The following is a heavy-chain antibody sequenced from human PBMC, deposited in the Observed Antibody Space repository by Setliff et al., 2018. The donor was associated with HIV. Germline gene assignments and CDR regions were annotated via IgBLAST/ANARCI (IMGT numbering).Heavy chain of an antibody. V-gene: IGHV4-34*01. D-gene: IGHD6-19*01. CDR2: INHSGGT. CDR1: GGTFSLHY. J-gene: IGHJ5*02. CDR3: ARDRSSGWSSDWFDT. Sequence: SETLSLTCAVSGGTFSLHYYTWIRQSPLRGLEWIGEINHSGGTRYNPSLESRVTMSLDSSRKQFSLRLISVTAADTAVYFCARDRSSGWSSDWFDTWGQGILVTVSS.